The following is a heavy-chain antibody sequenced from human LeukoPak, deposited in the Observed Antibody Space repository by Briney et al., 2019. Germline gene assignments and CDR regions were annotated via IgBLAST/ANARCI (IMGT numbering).Heavy chain of an antibody. CDR2: ISYDGSNK. V-gene: IGHV3-30-3*01. J-gene: IGHJ5*02. Sequence: PGGSLRLSCAASGFTFSSYAMHWVRQAPGKGLEWVAVISYDGSNKYYADSVKGRFTISRDNAKNSLYLQMNSLRAEDTAVYYCARDIPSGSYTPEGFDPWGQGTLVTVSS. CDR1: GFTFSSYA. D-gene: IGHD1-26*01. CDR3: ARDIPSGSYTPEGFDP.